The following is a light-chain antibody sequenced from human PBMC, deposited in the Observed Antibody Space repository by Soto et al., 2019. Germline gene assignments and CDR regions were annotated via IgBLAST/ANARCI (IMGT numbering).Light chain of an antibody. J-gene: IGKJ5*01. V-gene: IGKV1-33*01. Sequence: IQMTQSPSSLSASQGDRVTITCQASQDISNYLNWYQQKPGKAPKLLIYDASNLETGVPSRFSGSGSGTDFTFTISSLQPEDIATYYCQQYDNLPTFGQGTRLDI. CDR3: QQYDNLPT. CDR2: DAS. CDR1: QDISNY.